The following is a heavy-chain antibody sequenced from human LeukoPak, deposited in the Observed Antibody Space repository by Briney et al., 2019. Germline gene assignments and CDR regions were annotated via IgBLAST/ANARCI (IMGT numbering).Heavy chain of an antibody. V-gene: IGHV3-23*01. CDR1: GFTFSSYA. CDR2: ISGSGGST. Sequence: GGSLRLSCAASGFTFSSYAMSWVRQAPGKGLGWVSAISGSGGSTYYADSVKGRFTISRDNSKNTLYLQMNSLRAEDTAVYYCAKDHYDYGDYVFLAGYDYWGQGTLVTVSS. J-gene: IGHJ4*02. CDR3: AKDHYDYGDYVFLAGYDY. D-gene: IGHD4-17*01.